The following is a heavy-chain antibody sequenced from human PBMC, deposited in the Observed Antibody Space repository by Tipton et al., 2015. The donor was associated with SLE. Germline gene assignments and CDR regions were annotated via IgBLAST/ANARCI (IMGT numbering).Heavy chain of an antibody. CDR2: IKQDGSEK. D-gene: IGHD6-13*01. CDR3: AREALYSSDWYEYGDY. CDR1: GFTFSSYW. V-gene: IGHV3-7*03. Sequence: GSLRLSCAASGFTFSSYWMSWVRQAPGKGLEWVANIKQDGSEKYYVDSVKGRFTISRDNSKNTLHLEMNSLRAEDTALYYCAREALYSSDWYEYGDYWGQGTLVTVSS. J-gene: IGHJ4*02.